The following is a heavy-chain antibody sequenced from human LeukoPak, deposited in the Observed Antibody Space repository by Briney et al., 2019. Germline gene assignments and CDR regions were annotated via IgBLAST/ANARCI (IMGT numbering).Heavy chain of an antibody. CDR3: ARDQFPYSSWRVGFDY. CDR1: GGSFSGYY. Sequence: PSETLSLTCAVYGGSFSGYYWSWIRQPPGKGLEWIGEINHSGSTNYNPSLKSRVTISVDTSKNQFSLKLSSVTAADTAVYYCARDQFPYSSWRVGFDYWGQGTLVTVSS. D-gene: IGHD6-6*01. J-gene: IGHJ4*02. V-gene: IGHV4-34*01. CDR2: INHSGST.